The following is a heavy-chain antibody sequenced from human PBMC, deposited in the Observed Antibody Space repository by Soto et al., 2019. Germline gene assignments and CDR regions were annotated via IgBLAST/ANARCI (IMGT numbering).Heavy chain of an antibody. CDR2: IHPGDSDT. CDR1: GYSFTHYW. Sequence: GESLKISGTGSGYSFTHYWVGWVRQIPGKGLEWMGIIHPGDSDTRYSPFFQGQVTISADKSISTAYLQWSSLKASDTAMYYCARHNRYSSTWFEGWFDPWGQGTLVTVSS. J-gene: IGHJ5*02. V-gene: IGHV5-51*01. CDR3: ARHNRYSSTWFEGWFDP. D-gene: IGHD6-13*01.